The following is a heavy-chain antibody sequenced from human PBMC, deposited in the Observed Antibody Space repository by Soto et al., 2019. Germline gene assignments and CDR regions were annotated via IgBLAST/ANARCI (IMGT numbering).Heavy chain of an antibody. Sequence: ASVKVSCKASGYTFTSYAMHWVRQAPGQRLEWMGWINAGNGNTKYSQKFQGRVTITRDTSASTAYMELSSLRSEDTAVYYCAREVVVTAILDYWGQGTLVTGSS. CDR3: AREVVVTAILDY. D-gene: IGHD2-21*02. CDR1: GYTFTSYA. CDR2: INAGNGNT. V-gene: IGHV1-3*01. J-gene: IGHJ4*02.